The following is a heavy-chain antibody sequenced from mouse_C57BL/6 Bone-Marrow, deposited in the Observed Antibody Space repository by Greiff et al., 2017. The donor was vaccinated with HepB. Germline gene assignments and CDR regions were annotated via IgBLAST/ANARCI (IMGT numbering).Heavy chain of an antibody. J-gene: IGHJ1*03. V-gene: IGHV7-1*01. D-gene: IGHD2-1*01. CDR3: ARDIYYGNYWYFDV. CDR1: GFTFSDFY. Sequence: EVKLVESGGGLVQSGRSLRLSCATSGFTFSDFYMEWVRQAPGKGLEWIAASRNKANDYTTEYSASVKGRFIVSRDTSQSILYLQMNALRAEDTAIYYCARDIYYGNYWYFDVWGTGTTVTVSS. CDR2: SRNKANDYTT.